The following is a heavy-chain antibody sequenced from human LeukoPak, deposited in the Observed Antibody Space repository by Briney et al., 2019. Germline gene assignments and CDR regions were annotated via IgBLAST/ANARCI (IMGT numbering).Heavy chain of an antibody. V-gene: IGHV3-15*07. CDR1: GFTFSDAW. Sequence: GGSLRLSCATSGFTFSDAWMNWVRQAPGKGLEWVGRIRRNSDGGTIDYAAPVKGRFALSRDDSKNTLYLHMSSLQTEDTAVYYCATDYYDTTWGQGTLVTVSS. D-gene: IGHD3-22*01. CDR2: IRRNSDGGTI. J-gene: IGHJ5*02. CDR3: ATDYYDTT.